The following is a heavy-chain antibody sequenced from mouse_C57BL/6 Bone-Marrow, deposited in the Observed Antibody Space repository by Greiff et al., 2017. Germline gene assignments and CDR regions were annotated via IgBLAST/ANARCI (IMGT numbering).Heavy chain of an antibody. Sequence: QVHVKQPGAELVKPGASVKLSCKASGYTFTSYWMQWVKQRPGQGLEWIGEIDPSDSYTNYNHKFKGKATLTVDTSSSTAYMQLSSLTSVDAAVYYCARDLTTVVAEDYWGQGTTLTVSS. CDR3: ARDLTTVVAEDY. D-gene: IGHD1-1*01. CDR2: IDPSDSYT. J-gene: IGHJ2*01. V-gene: IGHV1-50*01. CDR1: GYTFTSYW.